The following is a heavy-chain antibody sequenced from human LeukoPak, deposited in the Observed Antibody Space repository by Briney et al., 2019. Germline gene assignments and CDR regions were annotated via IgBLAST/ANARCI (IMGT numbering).Heavy chain of an antibody. CDR3: ARDTVGWLQAYRAFDI. V-gene: IGHV4-30-4*01. Sequence: SETLSLTCTVSGGSISSGDYYWSWIRQPPGKGLEWIGYIYYSESTYYNPSLKSRVTISVDTSKNQFSLKLGSVTAADTAVYYCARDTVGWLQAYRAFDIWGQGTMVTVSS. D-gene: IGHD5-24*01. CDR2: IYYSEST. J-gene: IGHJ3*02. CDR1: GGSISSGDYY.